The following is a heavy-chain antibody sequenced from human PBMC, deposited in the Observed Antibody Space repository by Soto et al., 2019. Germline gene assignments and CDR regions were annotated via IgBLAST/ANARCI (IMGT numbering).Heavy chain of an antibody. D-gene: IGHD6-13*01. CDR3: ARGAAAGTVNFDY. Sequence: GGSLRLSSAASGFTFSSYWMSWVRQAPGKGLEWVANIKQDGSEKYYVDSVKGRFTISRDNAKNSLYLQMNSLKAEDTAVYYCARGAAAGTVNFDYWGRGTLVTVSS. V-gene: IGHV3-7*04. CDR2: IKQDGSEK. CDR1: GFTFSSYW. J-gene: IGHJ4*02.